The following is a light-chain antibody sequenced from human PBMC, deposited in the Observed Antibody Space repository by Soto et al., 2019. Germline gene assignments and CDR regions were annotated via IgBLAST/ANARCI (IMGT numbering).Light chain of an antibody. Sequence: EIQMTQSPTTLSASVGDRVTITCRASQSISSWLAWYQQKPGKAPKLLIYDASSLESGVPSRFSGSGSGTEFTLTISSLQPDDFATYYCQQYNSYSRTFGQGTKADIK. CDR2: DAS. CDR3: QQYNSYSRT. CDR1: QSISSW. J-gene: IGKJ1*01. V-gene: IGKV1-5*01.